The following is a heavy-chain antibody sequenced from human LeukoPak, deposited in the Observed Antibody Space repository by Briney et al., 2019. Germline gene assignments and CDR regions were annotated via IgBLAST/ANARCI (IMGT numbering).Heavy chain of an antibody. J-gene: IGHJ4*02. CDR3: ARRRGRGYSGYAGRGYFDY. CDR2: INHSGST. V-gene: IGHV4-34*01. D-gene: IGHD5-12*01. CDR1: GGSFSGYY. Sequence: SETLSLTCAVYGGSFSGYYWSWIRQPPGKGLGWIGEINHSGSTNYNPSLKSRVTISVDTSKNQFSLKLSSVTAADTAVYYCARRRGRGYSGYAGRGYFDYWGQGALVTVSS.